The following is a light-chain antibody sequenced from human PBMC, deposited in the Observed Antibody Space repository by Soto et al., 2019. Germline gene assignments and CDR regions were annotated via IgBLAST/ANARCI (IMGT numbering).Light chain of an antibody. V-gene: IGKV1-27*01. CDR2: GAS. Sequence: DIQMTQSPSSLSASVGDRVTITCRASQDIRNYLAWYQQRPGKVPTLLIYGASILQSGVPSRFSGSGSGTDYTLTISSLQPEDVATYYCHSYNTAAFTFGPGTTVDLK. J-gene: IGKJ3*01. CDR3: HSYNTAAFT. CDR1: QDIRNY.